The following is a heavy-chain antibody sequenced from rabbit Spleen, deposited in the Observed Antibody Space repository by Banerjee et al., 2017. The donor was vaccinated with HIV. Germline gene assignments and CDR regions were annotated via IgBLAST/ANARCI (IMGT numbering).Heavy chain of an antibody. D-gene: IGHD8-1*01. CDR3: ARDTGSSFSTYGMDL. J-gene: IGHJ6*01. CDR1: GVSFSSNW. V-gene: IGHV1S45*01. Sequence: QEQLEESGGDLVKPGASLTLTCIASGVSFSSNWICWVRQAPGKGLECIACIYGGSSGSTYYASWAKDRFTISKASWTTVTLQMISLTDADTARYFCARDTGSSFSTYGMDLWGQGTLVTVS. CDR2: IYGGSSGST.